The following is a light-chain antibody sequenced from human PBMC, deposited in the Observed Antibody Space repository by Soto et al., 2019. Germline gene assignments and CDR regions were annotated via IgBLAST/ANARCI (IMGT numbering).Light chain of an antibody. CDR1: QSVSSS. CDR3: QQRSNWPPTWT. J-gene: IGKJ1*01. V-gene: IGKV3-15*01. CDR2: GAS. Sequence: EIVMTQSPATLSVSPGERATLSCRASQSVSSSLAWYQQKPGQAPRLLIYGASTRATGIPARFSGSGSGTEFTLTISSLEPEDFAVYYCQQRSNWPPTWTFGQGTKVDI.